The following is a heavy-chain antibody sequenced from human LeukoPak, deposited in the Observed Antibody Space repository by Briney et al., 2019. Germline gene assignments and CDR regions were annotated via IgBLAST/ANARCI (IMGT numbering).Heavy chain of an antibody. Sequence: GGSLRLSCAASGFTFSSYEMNWVRQAPGKGLEWVSYISSGGSTKYYADSVKGRFTISRDNAKNSLYLQMNSLRAEDTAVYYCARELWPRYMDVRGKGTTVTISS. CDR2: ISSGGSTK. D-gene: IGHD5-18*01. V-gene: IGHV3-48*03. CDR1: GFTFSSYE. J-gene: IGHJ6*03. CDR3: ARELWPRYMDV.